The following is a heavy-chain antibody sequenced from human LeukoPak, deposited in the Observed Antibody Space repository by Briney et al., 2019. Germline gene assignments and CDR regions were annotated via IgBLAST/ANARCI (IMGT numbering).Heavy chain of an antibody. V-gene: IGHV3-48*01. J-gene: IGHJ3*02. D-gene: IGHD7-27*01. CDR2: ISSSSSTI. CDR3: ARRRGLGAFDI. CDR1: GFTFSSYS. Sequence: GGSLRLSCAASGFTFSSYSMNWVRQAPGKGLEWVSYISSSSSTIYYADSVKGRFTISRDNAKNSLYLQMNSLRAEDTAVYYCARRRGLGAFDIWGQGTMDTVSS.